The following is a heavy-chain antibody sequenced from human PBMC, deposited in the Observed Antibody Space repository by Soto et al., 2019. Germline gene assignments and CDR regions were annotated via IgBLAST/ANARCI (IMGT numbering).Heavy chain of an antibody. Sequence: EVQLVQSGAEVKKPGESLKISCKGSGYSFTSYWIGWVRQMPGKGLEWMGIIYPGDSDTRYSPSFQGQVTISADKSISTAYLQWSSLKASDTAMYYCARQASESSSGYYYGMDVWGQGTTVTVSS. CDR1: GYSFTSYW. CDR2: IYPGDSDT. V-gene: IGHV5-51*01. CDR3: ARQASESSSGYYYGMDV. D-gene: IGHD6-25*01. J-gene: IGHJ6*02.